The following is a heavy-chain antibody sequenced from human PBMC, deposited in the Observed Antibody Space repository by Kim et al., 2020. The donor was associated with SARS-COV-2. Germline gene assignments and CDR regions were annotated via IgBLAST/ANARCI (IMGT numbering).Heavy chain of an antibody. D-gene: IGHD3-9*01. Sequence: PSLKSRVTISVATSKSQFSLKLSSVTAADTAVYYCARHPDYDILTGYYDYWGQGTLVTVSS. V-gene: IGHV4-39*01. J-gene: IGHJ4*02. CDR3: ARHPDYDILTGYYDY.